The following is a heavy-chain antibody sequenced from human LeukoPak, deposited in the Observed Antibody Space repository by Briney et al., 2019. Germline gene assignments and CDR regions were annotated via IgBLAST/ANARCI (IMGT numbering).Heavy chain of an antibody. Sequence: GGSLRLSCAASGFTLSSHAMSWVRQAPGKGLEWISTFSESSGSAHYADSVKGRFTISRDISKNTLYLQMDSLRAEDTAVYYCARDPSRSWWGYFDYWGQGALVTVSS. CDR2: FSESSGSA. CDR3: ARDPSRSWWGYFDY. J-gene: IGHJ4*02. D-gene: IGHD6-13*01. CDR1: GFTLSSHA. V-gene: IGHV3-23*01.